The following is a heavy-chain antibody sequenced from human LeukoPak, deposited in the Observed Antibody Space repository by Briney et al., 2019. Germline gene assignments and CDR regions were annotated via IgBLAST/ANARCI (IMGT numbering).Heavy chain of an antibody. CDR2: IRSKAYGGTT. Sequence: PGGSLRLSCTASGFTFGDYAMSWVRQAPGKGLEWVGFIRSKAYGGTTEYAASVKVRSTISRDDSKSIAYLQMNSLKTEDTAVYYCTSCSSISCYTFDFDYWGQGTLVTVSS. V-gene: IGHV3-49*04. J-gene: IGHJ4*02. CDR3: TSCSSISCYTFDFDY. D-gene: IGHD2-2*02. CDR1: GFTFGDYA.